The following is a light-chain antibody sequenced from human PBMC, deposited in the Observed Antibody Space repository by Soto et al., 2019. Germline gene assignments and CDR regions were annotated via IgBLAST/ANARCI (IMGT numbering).Light chain of an antibody. CDR2: KAS. J-gene: IGKJ1*01. V-gene: IGKV1-5*03. CDR1: QTISSW. CDR3: QHYKSYSEP. Sequence: DIPMTQSPSTLSGSVGARVTITCRASQTISSWVAWYQQKPGKAPKLLIYKASTLKSGVPSRFCGMGSGTEFTLTISSLQPDDFATYYCQHYKSYSEPFGQGTKVDIK.